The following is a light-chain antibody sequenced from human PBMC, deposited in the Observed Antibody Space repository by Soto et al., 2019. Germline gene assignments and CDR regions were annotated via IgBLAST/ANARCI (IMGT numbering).Light chain of an antibody. CDR3: CSYTGSNTFV. J-gene: IGLJ1*01. CDR2: EVN. V-gene: IGLV2-8*01. Sequence: QSALTQPPSASGSPGQSVAISCTGTSNDVGGYDYVSWYQQHPGEAPKLMLYEVNKRPSGVPDRFSGSKSGNTASLTVSGLQAEDEADYYCCSYTGSNTFVFGTGTKLTVL. CDR1: SNDVGGYDY.